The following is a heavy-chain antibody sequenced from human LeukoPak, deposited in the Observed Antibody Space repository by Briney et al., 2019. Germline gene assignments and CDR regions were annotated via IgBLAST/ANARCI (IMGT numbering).Heavy chain of an antibody. CDR1: GYTSTDYY. J-gene: IGHJ4*02. V-gene: IGHV1-69-2*01. Sequence: ASVKISCKVSGYTSTDYYMHWVQQAPGKGLEWMGLVDPEDGETIYAEKFQGRVTITADTSTDTAYMELSSLRSEDTAVYYCATSRGYSSGWFDYWGQGTLVTVSS. CDR2: VDPEDGET. CDR3: ATSRGYSSGWFDY. D-gene: IGHD6-19*01.